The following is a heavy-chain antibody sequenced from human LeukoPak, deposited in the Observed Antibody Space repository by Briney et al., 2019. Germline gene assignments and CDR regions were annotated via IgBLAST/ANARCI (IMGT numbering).Heavy chain of an antibody. J-gene: IGHJ2*01. CDR3: AIGLGFQKIAAAGIRTWYFDL. V-gene: IGHV1-18*01. Sequence: ASVKVSCKASGYTFTSYGISWVRQAPGQGLEWMGWISAYNGNTNYAQKLQGRVTMTTDTSTSTAYMELRSLRSDDTAVYYCAIGLGFQKIAAAGIRTWYFDLWGRGTLVTVSS. CDR1: GYTFTSYG. D-gene: IGHD6-13*01. CDR2: ISAYNGNT.